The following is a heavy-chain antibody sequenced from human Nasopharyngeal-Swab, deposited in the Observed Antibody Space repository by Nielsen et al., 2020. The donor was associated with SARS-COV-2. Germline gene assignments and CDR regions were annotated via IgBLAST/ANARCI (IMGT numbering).Heavy chain of an antibody. D-gene: IGHD5-24*01. Sequence: LKISCAASGFTFSSYWMSWVRQAPGKGLEWVANIKQDGSEKYYVDSVKGRFTISRDNAKNSLYLQMNSLRAEDTAVYYCASSEMATMNFDYWGQGTLVTVSS. CDR1: GFTFSSYW. CDR3: ASSEMATMNFDY. J-gene: IGHJ4*02. CDR2: IKQDGSEK. V-gene: IGHV3-7*03.